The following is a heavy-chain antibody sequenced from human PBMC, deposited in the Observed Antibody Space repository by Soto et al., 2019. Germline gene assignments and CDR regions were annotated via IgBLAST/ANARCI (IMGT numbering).Heavy chain of an antibody. CDR1: GGSFTSNNR. J-gene: IGHJ4*02. V-gene: IGHV4-4*02. CDR3: ASRDPGTSVDY. Sequence: SETLSLTCAVSGGSFTSNNRWTWVRQPPGQGLEWIGEIYRTGSTNYNPSLKSRVAISLDKSENQFSLKVTSLTAADTAVYYCASRDPGTSVDYWGQGTLVTVSS. CDR2: IYRTGST. D-gene: IGHD1-7*01.